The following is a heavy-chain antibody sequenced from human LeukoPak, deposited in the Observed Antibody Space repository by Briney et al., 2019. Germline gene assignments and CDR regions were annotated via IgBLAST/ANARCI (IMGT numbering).Heavy chain of an antibody. V-gene: IGHV1-8*01. CDR3: ARGSDEWELLSGSFDY. CDR2: MNPNSGNT. Sequence: ASVKVSCKASGYTFTSYDISWVRQATGQGLEWMGWMNPNSGNTGYAQKFQGRVTMTRNTSISTAYMELSSLRSEDTAVYYCARGSDEWELLSGSFDYWGQGTLVTVSS. J-gene: IGHJ4*02. CDR1: GYTFTSYD. D-gene: IGHD1-26*01.